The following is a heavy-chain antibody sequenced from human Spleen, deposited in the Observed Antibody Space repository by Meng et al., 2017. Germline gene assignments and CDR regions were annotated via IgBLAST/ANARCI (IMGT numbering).Heavy chain of an antibody. CDR3: ARTRRFGVVMHY. V-gene: IGHV3-11*01. CDR1: GFTFSDYY. CDR2: ISSSDSTT. Sequence: GESLKISCAASGFTFSDYYMSWIRQAPGKGLEWVSYISSSDSTTYYADSVKGRFTISRDNAKNSLYLQMNSLRAEDTAIYYCARTRRFGVVMHYWGQGTLVTVSS. J-gene: IGHJ4*02. D-gene: IGHD3-3*01.